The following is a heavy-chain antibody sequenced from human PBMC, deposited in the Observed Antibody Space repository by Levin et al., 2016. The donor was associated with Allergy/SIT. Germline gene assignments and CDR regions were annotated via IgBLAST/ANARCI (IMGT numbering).Heavy chain of an antibody. CDR1: GYTFTGYY. D-gene: IGHD3-22*01. Sequence: ASVKVSCKASGYTFTGYYMHWVRQAPGQGLEWMGWINPNSGGTNYAQKFQGRVTITADESTNTAYMELSSLRSDDTAVYYCARDGGYYYNSSPFHDYYFDQWGQGTLVSVSS. J-gene: IGHJ4*02. CDR2: INPNSGGT. CDR3: ARDGGYYYNSSPFHDYYFDQ. V-gene: IGHV1-2*02.